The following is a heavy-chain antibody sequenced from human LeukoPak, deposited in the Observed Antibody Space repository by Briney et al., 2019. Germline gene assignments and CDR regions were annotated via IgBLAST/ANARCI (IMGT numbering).Heavy chain of an antibody. D-gene: IGHD6-13*01. CDR3: ARVSRWYPSLSGDYYYYGMDV. CDR2: INTDGSST. J-gene: IGHJ6*02. CDR1: GFTFSSYW. V-gene: IGHV3-74*01. Sequence: GGSLRLSCAASGFTFSSYWMHWVRQAPGKGLVWVSRINTDGSSTSYADSVKGRFTISRDNAKNSLYLQMNSLRAEDTAVYYCARVSRWYPSLSGDYYYYGMDVWGQGTTVTVSS.